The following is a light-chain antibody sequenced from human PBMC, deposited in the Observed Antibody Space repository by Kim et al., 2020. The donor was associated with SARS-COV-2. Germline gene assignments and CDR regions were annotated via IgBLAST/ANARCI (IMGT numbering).Light chain of an antibody. J-gene: IGKJ1*01. V-gene: IGKV2-30*02. Sequence: DVVMTQSPLSLPVTLGQPASISCRSSQSLVHSDGTTYLNWFQQRPGRSPRRLIYKVSNRDSGVPDRFSGSGSGTDFTLKISRVEAEDVGVYYCMQGSHWPPVTFGQGTKVDIK. CDR1: QSLVHSDGTTY. CDR2: KVS. CDR3: MQGSHWPPVT.